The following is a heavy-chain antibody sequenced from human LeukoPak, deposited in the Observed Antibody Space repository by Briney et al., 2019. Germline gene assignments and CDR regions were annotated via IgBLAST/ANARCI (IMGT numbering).Heavy chain of an antibody. CDR1: GFTFSTYS. CDR3: ARDSSGEGYFDY. J-gene: IGHJ4*02. V-gene: IGHV3-21*01. CDR2: ITSSSTFI. Sequence: GGSLRLSCAASGFTFSTYSMNWVRQAPGKGLEWVSSITSSSTFIFYTDSVKGRFTISRDNAKNSLYVQMNSLRAEDTAVYYCARDSSGEGYFDYWGQGTLVTVSS. D-gene: IGHD3-22*01.